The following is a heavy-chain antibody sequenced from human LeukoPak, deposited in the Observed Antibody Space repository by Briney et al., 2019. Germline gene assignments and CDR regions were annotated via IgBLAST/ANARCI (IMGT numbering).Heavy chain of an antibody. J-gene: IGHJ3*02. D-gene: IGHD6-13*01. CDR3: ATAWPVVAAAGPPVDSFDR. CDR2: FDPEDGET. Sequence: ASVKVSCKVSGYTLTELSMHWVRQAPGKGLEWMGGFDPEDGETIYAQKFQGRVTMTEDTSTDTAYMELSSLRSEDTAVYYCATAWPVVAAAGPPVDSFDRWGRGTMVTVSS. CDR1: GYTLTELS. V-gene: IGHV1-24*01.